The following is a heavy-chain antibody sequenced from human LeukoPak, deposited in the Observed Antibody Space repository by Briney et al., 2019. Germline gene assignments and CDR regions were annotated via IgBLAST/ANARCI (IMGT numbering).Heavy chain of an antibody. J-gene: IGHJ4*02. CDR3: ASSIVVVIY. CDR2: IYHSGST. CDR1: GYSISSGYY. Sequence: RPSETLSLTCTVSGYSISSGYYWGWIRQPPGKGLEWIGSIYHSGSTYYNPSLKSRVTISVDTSKNQFSLKLSSVTAADTAVYYCASSIVVVIYWGQETLVTVSS. V-gene: IGHV4-38-2*02. D-gene: IGHD3-22*01.